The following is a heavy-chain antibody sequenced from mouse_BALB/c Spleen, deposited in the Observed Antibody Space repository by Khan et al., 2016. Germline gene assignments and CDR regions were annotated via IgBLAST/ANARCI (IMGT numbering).Heavy chain of an antibody. V-gene: IGHV9-2-1*01. CDR1: GYTFTDYS. Sequence: QIQLVQSGPELKKPGETVKISCKASGYTFTDYSMHWVKQAPGKGLKWMGWINTETGEPTYADDFKGRFAFSLETSASTAYLQINNLKNEDTATYFCARTGNYVGAYWGQVTLVTVSA. D-gene: IGHD2-1*01. J-gene: IGHJ3*01. CDR2: INTETGEP. CDR3: ARTGNYVGAY.